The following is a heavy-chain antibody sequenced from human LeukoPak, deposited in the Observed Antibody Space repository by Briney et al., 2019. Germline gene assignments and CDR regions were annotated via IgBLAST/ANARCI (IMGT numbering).Heavy chain of an antibody. CDR3: QSRFLEWLLDY. CDR2: IYYSGST. J-gene: IGHJ4*02. CDR1: SGSISSNNYY. D-gene: IGHD3-3*01. Sequence: SETLSLTCTVSSGSISSNNYYWGWIRQPPGKGLEWIGNIYYSGSTYYNPSPKSRVSISVDTSKNQFSLKLSSVTAADTAVYYCQSRFLEWLLDYWGQGTLVTVSS. V-gene: IGHV4-39*01.